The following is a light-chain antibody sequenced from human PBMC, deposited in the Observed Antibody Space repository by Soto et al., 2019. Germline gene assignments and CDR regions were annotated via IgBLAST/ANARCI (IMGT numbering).Light chain of an antibody. CDR3: SSYTSISPLYV. Sequence: QSALTQPASVSGSPGQSITISCTGTNSDVGGYNYVSWYQQHPGKAPELMIYEVSHRPSGVSNRFSGSKSDNTASLTISGLQAEDEDDYYCSSYTSISPLYVFGTGTKVTVL. CDR1: NSDVGGYNY. CDR2: EVS. J-gene: IGLJ1*01. V-gene: IGLV2-14*01.